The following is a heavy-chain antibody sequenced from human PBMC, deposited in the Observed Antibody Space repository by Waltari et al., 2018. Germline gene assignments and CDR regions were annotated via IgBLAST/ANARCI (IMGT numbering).Heavy chain of an antibody. Sequence: EVQLVESGGVVVQPGGSLRLSCAASGFPFDDCAMHWVRQAPGKGLEWVSLISWEGSTTSYADSVKGRFTISRDNSKNPLYLQMNSLRAEDNALYYCAKDSRGYSGWVDYWGQGTLVTVSS. J-gene: IGHJ4*02. CDR1: GFPFDDCA. CDR3: AKDSRGYSGWVDY. V-gene: IGHV3-43D*03. D-gene: IGHD6-19*01. CDR2: ISWEGSTT.